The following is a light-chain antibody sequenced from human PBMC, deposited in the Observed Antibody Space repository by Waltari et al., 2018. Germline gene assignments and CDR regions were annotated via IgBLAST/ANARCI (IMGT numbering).Light chain of an antibody. J-gene: IGKJ4*01. CDR1: QTLLDTSNKNY. V-gene: IGKV4-1*01. CDR2: WAS. Sequence: DIVMTQSPDPLAVSQGERVTINCRSSQTLLDTSNKNYLARHQQKPGQSPRLLVYWASTREFGVPDRFSGSGSGTDFTLTISGLQAEDVAIYYCQQYYNTPITFGGGTRVEIK. CDR3: QQYYNTPIT.